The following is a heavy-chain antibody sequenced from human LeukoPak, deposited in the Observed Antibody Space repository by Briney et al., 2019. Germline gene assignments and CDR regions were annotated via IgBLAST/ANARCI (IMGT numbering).Heavy chain of an antibody. J-gene: IGHJ4*02. CDR2: IYYSGST. V-gene: IGHV4-59*01. Sequence: SETLSLTCSVSGGSISNYYWSWIRQPPGKGLEWIGYIYYSGSTHYNPSLRSRVTISVDTSKNQFSLKLSSVTAADTAVYYCARGGYYGSGEVDYWGQGTLVTVSS. CDR3: ARGGYYGSGEVDY. D-gene: IGHD3-10*01. CDR1: GGSISNYY.